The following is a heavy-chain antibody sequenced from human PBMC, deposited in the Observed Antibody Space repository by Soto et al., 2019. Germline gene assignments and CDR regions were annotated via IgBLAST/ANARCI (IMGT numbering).Heavy chain of an antibody. Sequence: GASVKVSCKASGYTFTSYAMHWVRQAPGQRLEWMGWINAGNGNTKYSQKFQGRVTITRDTSASTAYMELSSLRSEDTAVYYCARAYRTGAHIVVVPAAISFWGQGTLVTVSS. CDR1: GYTFTSYA. J-gene: IGHJ4*02. D-gene: IGHD2-2*01. CDR2: INAGNGNT. CDR3: ARAYRTGAHIVVVPAAISF. V-gene: IGHV1-3*01.